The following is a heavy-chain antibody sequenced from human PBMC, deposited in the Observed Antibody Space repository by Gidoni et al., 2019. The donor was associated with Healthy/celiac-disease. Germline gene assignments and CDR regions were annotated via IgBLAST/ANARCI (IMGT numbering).Heavy chain of an antibody. J-gene: IGHJ3*02. V-gene: IGHV4-34*01. CDR2: INHSGST. Sequence: QVQLQQWGAGLLKPSETLSLTCAVYGGSFSGYSWSWIRQPPGKGLEWIGEINHSGSTNYNPSLKSRVTISVDTSKNQFSLKLSSVTAADTAVYYCARTRIVVVPAAMDGDAFDIWGQGTMVTVSS. CDR3: ARTRIVVVPAAMDGDAFDI. D-gene: IGHD2-2*01. CDR1: GGSFSGYS.